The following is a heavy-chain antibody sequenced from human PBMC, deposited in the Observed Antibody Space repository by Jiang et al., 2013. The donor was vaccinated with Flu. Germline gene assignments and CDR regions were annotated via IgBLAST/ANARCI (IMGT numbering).Heavy chain of an antibody. Sequence: GGIIPXFGTANYAQKFQGRVTITADESTSTAYMELSSLRSEDTAVYYCARTSNWELLRGWFDPWGQGTLVTVSS. D-gene: IGHD1-26*01. J-gene: IGHJ5*02. V-gene: IGHV1-69*01. CDR3: ARTSNWELLRGWFDP. CDR2: IIPXFGTA.